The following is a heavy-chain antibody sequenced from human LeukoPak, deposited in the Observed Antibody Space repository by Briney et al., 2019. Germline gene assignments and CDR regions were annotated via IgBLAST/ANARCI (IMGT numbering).Heavy chain of an antibody. CDR3: ARGDSGWNLMAFDI. Sequence: SETLSLTCTVSGGSISSYYWSWIRQPPGKGLEWIGYIYYSGSTNYNPSLKSRVTISVDTSKNQFSLKLSSVTAADTAVYYCARGDSGWNLMAFDIWGQGTMVTVSS. D-gene: IGHD6-19*01. V-gene: IGHV4-59*01. J-gene: IGHJ3*02. CDR1: GGSISSYY. CDR2: IYYSGST.